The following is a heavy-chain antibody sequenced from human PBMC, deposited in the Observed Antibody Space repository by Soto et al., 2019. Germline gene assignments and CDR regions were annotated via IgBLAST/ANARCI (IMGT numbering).Heavy chain of an antibody. CDR1: GYTFTSYG. V-gene: IGHV1-18*01. CDR3: ARDKYYDFWSGYYTGPGDYYCMDV. Sequence: ASVKVSCKASGYTFTSYGISWVRQAPGQGLEWMGWISAYNGNTNYAQKLQGRVTMTTDTSTSTAYMELRSLRSDDTAVYYCARDKYYDFWSGYYTGPGDYYCMDVWGQGTTVTVSS. D-gene: IGHD3-3*01. CDR2: ISAYNGNT. J-gene: IGHJ6*02.